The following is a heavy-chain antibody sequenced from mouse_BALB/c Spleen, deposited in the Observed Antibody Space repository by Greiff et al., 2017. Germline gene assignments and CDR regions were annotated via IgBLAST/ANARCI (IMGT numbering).Heavy chain of an antibody. Sequence: EVKLVESGGGLVKPGGSLKLSCAASGFTFSSYAMSWVRQSPEKRLEWVAEISSGGGYTYYPDTVTGRSTISRDNAKNTLYLEMSSLRSEDTAMYYCARATDNYDAMDYWGQGTSVTVSA. V-gene: IGHV5-9-4*01. J-gene: IGHJ4*01. CDR3: ARATDNYDAMDY. CDR1: GFTFSSYA. CDR2: ISSGGGYT.